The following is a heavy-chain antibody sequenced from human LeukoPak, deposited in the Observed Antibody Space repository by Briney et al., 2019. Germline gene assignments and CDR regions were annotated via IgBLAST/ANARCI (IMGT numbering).Heavy chain of an antibody. CDR1: GGSISSYY. J-gene: IGHJ6*02. Sequence: PSETLSLTCTVSGGSISSYYWSWIRQPPGKGLGWVGYIYYSGSTNYNPTLKSRVTISVDTSKNQFSLKLSSVTAADTAVYYCATDRKGYYYYGMDVWGQGTTVTVSS. V-gene: IGHV4-59*01. CDR2: IYYSGST. CDR3: ATDRKGYYYYGMDV. D-gene: IGHD1-14*01.